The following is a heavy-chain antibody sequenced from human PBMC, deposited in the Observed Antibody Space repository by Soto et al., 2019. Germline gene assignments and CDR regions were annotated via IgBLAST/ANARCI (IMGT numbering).Heavy chain of an antibody. CDR1: GGSVSSGHFY. Sequence: QVQLQESGPGLVKPSETLSLTCTVSGGSVSSGHFYWSWIRQPPGKGLEWIGYTYYSGSTKYNPSLRSRVTILVDTSKNQFSLKLTSVTAADTAVYYCARSGSGSGWLGGQGTLVTVSS. CDR2: TYYSGST. CDR3: ARSGSGSGWL. V-gene: IGHV4-61*01. J-gene: IGHJ4*02. D-gene: IGHD6-19*01.